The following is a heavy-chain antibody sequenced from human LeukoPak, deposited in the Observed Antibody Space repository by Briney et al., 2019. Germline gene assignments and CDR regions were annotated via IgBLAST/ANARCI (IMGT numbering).Heavy chain of an antibody. CDR3: ATWAFYHSLDV. Sequence: GGSLRLSCAASGFTLGAFAMHWVRQAPGKGLEWVSLIDKDGRSTYYADSVKGRFTISRDNSKNSLYLQMNSLRTEGTALYYCATWAFYHSLDVWGQGTTVTVSS. CDR2: IDKDGRST. D-gene: IGHD1-26*01. CDR1: GFTLGAFA. J-gene: IGHJ6*02. V-gene: IGHV3-43*02.